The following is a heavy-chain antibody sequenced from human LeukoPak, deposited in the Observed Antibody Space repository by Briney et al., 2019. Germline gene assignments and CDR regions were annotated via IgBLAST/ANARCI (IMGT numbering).Heavy chain of an antibody. J-gene: IGHJ4*02. CDR2: ISAYNGNT. D-gene: IGHD6-19*01. Sequence: AASVKVSCKASGYTFTSYGISWVRQAPGQGLEWMGWISAYNGNTNYAQKLQGRVTMTTDTSTSTAYMELRSLRSDDTAVYYCARDLAVAVAAPTLRCWGQGTLVTVSS. CDR1: GYTFTSYG. CDR3: ARDLAVAVAAPTLRC. V-gene: IGHV1-18*01.